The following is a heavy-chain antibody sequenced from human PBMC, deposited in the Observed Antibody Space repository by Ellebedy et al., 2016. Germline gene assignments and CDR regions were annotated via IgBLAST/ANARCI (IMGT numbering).Heavy chain of an antibody. V-gene: IGHV5-51*01. J-gene: IGHJ4*02. CDR2: IYPGDSAT. CDR1: GYSSTKYW. Sequence: GESLKISCKGSGYSSTKYWIGWVRQMPGKGLEWMGIIYPGDSATRYITSFHGQVTLSADKSISTAYLQWSSLKASDTAIYYCARLQISNYFDYWGQGTLVTVSS. CDR3: ARLQISNYFDY. D-gene: IGHD2-2*01.